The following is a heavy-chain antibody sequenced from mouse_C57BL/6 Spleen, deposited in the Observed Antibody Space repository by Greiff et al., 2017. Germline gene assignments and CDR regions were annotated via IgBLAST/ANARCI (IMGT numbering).Heavy chain of an antibody. CDR1: GYAFSSYW. J-gene: IGHJ4*01. V-gene: IGHV1-80*01. D-gene: IGHD1-1*01. Sequence: QVQLQQSGAELVKPGASVKISCKASGYAFSSYWMNWVKQRPGKGLEWIGQIYPGDGVTNYNGKFKGKATLTADKSSSTAYMQHSSLTSEDSAVYYCARADGITTFAMDYWGQGTSVTVSS. CDR2: IYPGDGVT. CDR3: ARADGITTFAMDY.